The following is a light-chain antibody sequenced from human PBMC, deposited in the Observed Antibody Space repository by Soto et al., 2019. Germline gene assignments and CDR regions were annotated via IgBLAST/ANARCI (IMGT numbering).Light chain of an antibody. CDR1: QSISSSN. Sequence: LGLQQSPGPLSLSPGERTTISCRASQSISSSNLAWYQQKPGRAPRLLLYGASNRAAGIPDRFSGSGSGTDFTLTISRLEAEDFVMYYCHQYGRTPDWDRWTFGQGTKV. J-gene: IGKJ1*01. V-gene: IGKV3-20*01. CDR3: HQYGRTPDWDRWT. CDR2: GAS.